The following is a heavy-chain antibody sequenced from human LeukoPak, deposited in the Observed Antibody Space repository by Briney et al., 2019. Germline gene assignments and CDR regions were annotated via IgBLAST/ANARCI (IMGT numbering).Heavy chain of an antibody. V-gene: IGHV1-18*01. CDR3: ARDLYYYGSGSRGMDV. Sequence: GASVKVSCKASGYTFTSYGISWVRQAPGQGLEWMGWISAYNGNTNYAQKLQGRVTMTTDTSTSTAYMELRSLRSDDTAVYYCARDLYYYGSGSRGMDVWGQGTTVTVSS. CDR2: ISAYNGNT. D-gene: IGHD3-10*01. J-gene: IGHJ6*02. CDR1: GYTFTSYG.